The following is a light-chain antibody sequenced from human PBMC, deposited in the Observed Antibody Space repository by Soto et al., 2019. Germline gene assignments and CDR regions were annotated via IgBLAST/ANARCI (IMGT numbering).Light chain of an antibody. J-gene: IGLJ1*01. CDR2: EIS. CDR1: SSDVGGYNY. CDR3: GSYTGNTGV. Sequence: QSALTQPASVSGSPGQSITISCTGTSSDVGGYNYVSWYQQYPGKAPKLMIYEISHRPSGVSNRFSGSKSGNTASLTISGLQAEDEADYYCGSYTGNTGVFGTGTKLTVL. V-gene: IGLV2-14*01.